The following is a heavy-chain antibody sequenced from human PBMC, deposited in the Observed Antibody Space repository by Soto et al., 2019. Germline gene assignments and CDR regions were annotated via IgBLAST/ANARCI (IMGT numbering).Heavy chain of an antibody. V-gene: IGHV4-39*01. J-gene: IGHJ4*02. D-gene: IGHD2-15*01. CDR2: IYYSGST. CDR1: GGSISSSSYY. Sequence: TLSLTCIVSGGSISSSSYYWGWIRQPPGKGLEWIGSIYYSGSTYYNPSLKSRVTISVDTSKNQFSLKLSSVTAADTAVYYCARHTPAISISDHWGQGTLVTVSS. CDR3: ARHTPAISISDH.